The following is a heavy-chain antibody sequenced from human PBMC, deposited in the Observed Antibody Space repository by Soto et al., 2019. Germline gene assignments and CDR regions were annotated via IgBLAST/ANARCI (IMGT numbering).Heavy chain of an antibody. CDR1: GDSVSNNSLA. D-gene: IGHD3-10*01. CDR2: TYYRSKWHY. Sequence: PSQTLSLTCAISGDSVSNNSLAWNWVRQSPARRLEWLGRTYYRSKWHYDYAPSVRSRITINPDTSKNHFSLQLNSVSPEDAAVYYCARTLRGRGVKHFDDWGQATLVTVSS. J-gene: IGHJ4*02. CDR3: ARTLRGRGVKHFDD. V-gene: IGHV6-1*01.